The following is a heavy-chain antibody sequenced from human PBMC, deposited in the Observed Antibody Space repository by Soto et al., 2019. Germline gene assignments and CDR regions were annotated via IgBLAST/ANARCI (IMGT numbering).Heavy chain of an antibody. CDR1: GFTFITYA. J-gene: IGHJ4*02. V-gene: IGHV3-23*01. CDR2: MSGSGATT. Sequence: PGGSLRLSCAASGFTFITYAMSWVLQSPGKGLEWVSAMSGSGATTHHADSVKGRFTISRDNSKNTLYLQLNSLRAEDTAVYFCAKGSSCTSVSCHLDPLEFWAQGTLVTVSS. CDR3: AKGSSCTSVSCHLDPLEF. D-gene: IGHD1-1*01.